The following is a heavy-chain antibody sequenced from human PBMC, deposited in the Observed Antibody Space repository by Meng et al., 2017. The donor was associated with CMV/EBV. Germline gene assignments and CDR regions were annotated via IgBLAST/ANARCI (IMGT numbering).Heavy chain of an antibody. Sequence: SYARHWVRQAPGKGLEWVAVISDDGSNKYYADSVKGRFTISRDNSKNTLYLQMNSLRAEDTAVYYCAREGKYCSSASCYRRYYFDYWGQGTLVTVSS. CDR2: ISDDGSNK. CDR1: SYA. D-gene: IGHD2-2*01. V-gene: IGHV3-30*04. J-gene: IGHJ4*02. CDR3: AREGKYCSSASCYRRYYFDY.